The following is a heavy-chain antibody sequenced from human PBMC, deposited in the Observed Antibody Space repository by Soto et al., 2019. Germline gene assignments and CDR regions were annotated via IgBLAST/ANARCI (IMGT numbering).Heavy chain of an antibody. V-gene: IGHV3-7*01. J-gene: IGHJ4*02. CDR1: GFTFRSYW. CDR2: IKQDGSEK. CDR3: APQGGIIVLVRAAIPFDY. D-gene: IGHD2-2*01. Sequence: EVQLVESGGGLVQPGGSLRLSCAASGFTFRSYWMSWVRQAPGKGLEWVANIKQDGSEKYYVDSVKGRFTISRDNAKNSLYLQMNSLRAEDTAVYYCAPQGGIIVLVRAAIPFDYWGQGTLVTVSS.